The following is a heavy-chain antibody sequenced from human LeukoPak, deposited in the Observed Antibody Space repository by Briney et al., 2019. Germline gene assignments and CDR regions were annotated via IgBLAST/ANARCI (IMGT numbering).Heavy chain of an antibody. CDR2: MNPNSGNT. J-gene: IGHJ6*03. CDR1: GYTFTSYD. CDR3: ARGVRIVARSYYYYYMDV. D-gene: IGHD2-15*01. Sequence: ASVKVSCKASGYTFTSYDINWVRQATGQGLEWMGWMNPNSGNTGYAQKFQGRVTMTRNTSISTAYMELSSLRSEDTAVYYCARGVRIVARSYYYYYMDVWGKGTTVTVSS. V-gene: IGHV1-8*01.